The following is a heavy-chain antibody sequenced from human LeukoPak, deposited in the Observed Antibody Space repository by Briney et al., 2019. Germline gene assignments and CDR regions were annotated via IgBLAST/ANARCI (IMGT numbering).Heavy chain of an antibody. Sequence: GGSLRLSCAASGFTFSNYAMHWVRQAPGKGLEWVSAISGSGGSTYHADSVKGRFTISRDNSKNTLYLQMNSLRAEDTAVYYCARRYFDWLLSVYYGMDVWGQGTTVTVSS. CDR1: GFTFSNYA. D-gene: IGHD3-9*01. CDR3: ARRYFDWLLSVYYGMDV. CDR2: ISGSGGST. J-gene: IGHJ6*02. V-gene: IGHV3-23*01.